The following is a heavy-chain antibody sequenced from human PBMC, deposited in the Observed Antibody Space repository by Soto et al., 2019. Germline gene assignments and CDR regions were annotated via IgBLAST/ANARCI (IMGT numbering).Heavy chain of an antibody. D-gene: IGHD1-26*01. V-gene: IGHV1-69*01. CDR3: PREGARSGSYYYYYGMDV. J-gene: IGHJ6*02. Sequence: QVQLVQSGAEVKKPGSSVKVSCKASGGTFSSYAISWVRQAPGQGLEWMGGIIPIFGTANYAQKFQGRVTITADESTSTAYMELSSLRSEDTAVYYCPREGARSGSYYYYYGMDVWGQGTTVTVSS. CDR2: IIPIFGTA. CDR1: GGTFSSYA.